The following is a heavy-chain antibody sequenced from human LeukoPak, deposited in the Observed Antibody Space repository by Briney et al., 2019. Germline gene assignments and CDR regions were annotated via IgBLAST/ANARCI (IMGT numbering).Heavy chain of an antibody. D-gene: IGHD1-26*01. J-gene: IGHJ4*02. CDR1: GYTFTDYY. CDR2: VDPEDGET. Sequence: ASVKVSCKVSGYTFTDYYMHWVQQAPGKGLEWMGLVDPEDGETIYAEKFQGRVTITADTSTDTAYVELSSLRSEDTAVYYCAIESGPLVGATTVMSFWGQGTLVTVSS. CDR3: AIESGPLVGATTVMSF. V-gene: IGHV1-69-2*01.